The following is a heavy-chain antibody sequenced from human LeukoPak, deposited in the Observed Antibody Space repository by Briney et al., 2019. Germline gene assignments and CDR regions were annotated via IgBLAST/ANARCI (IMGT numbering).Heavy chain of an antibody. CDR1: GGSISSYY. V-gene: IGHV4-4*07. CDR2: IYTSGST. Sequence: SETLSLTCTVSGGSISSYYWSWIRQPAGKGLEWIGRIYTSGSTNYNPSLKSRVTMPVDTSKNQFSLKLSSVTAADTAVYYCARAVGSGSFQTYYYYMDVWGKGTTVTISS. CDR3: ARAVGSGSFQTYYYYMDV. J-gene: IGHJ6*03. D-gene: IGHD3-10*01.